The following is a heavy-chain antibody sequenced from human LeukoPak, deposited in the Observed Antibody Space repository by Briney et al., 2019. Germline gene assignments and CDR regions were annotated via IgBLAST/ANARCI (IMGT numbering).Heavy chain of an antibody. CDR1: GYTFTSYY. D-gene: IGHD3-22*01. Sequence: ASVKVSCKASGYTFTSYYMHWVRQAPGQGLEWMGIINPSGGSTSYAQKFQGRVTMTRDTSTSTVYMELSSLRSEDTAVYYCARGRTLSRYYDGSGRPDYWGQGTLVTVSS. V-gene: IGHV1-46*01. J-gene: IGHJ4*02. CDR3: ARGRTLSRYYDGSGRPDY. CDR2: INPSGGST.